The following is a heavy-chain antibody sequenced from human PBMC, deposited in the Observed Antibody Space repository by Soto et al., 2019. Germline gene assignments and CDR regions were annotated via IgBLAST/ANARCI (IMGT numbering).Heavy chain of an antibody. V-gene: IGHV3-23*01. Sequence: EVQLLESGGGLVQSGGSLRLSCATSGFIFSSYAMTWVRQGPGKGLEWVSGISGNGGTTYYADSVKGRFIISGDNSKNTLFLPRNSLRAEDSAIYYCAKRFAYSSGLDGFDIWGQGTMVTVSS. CDR1: GFIFSSYA. J-gene: IGHJ3*02. CDR2: ISGNGGTT. D-gene: IGHD6-19*01. CDR3: AKRFAYSSGLDGFDI.